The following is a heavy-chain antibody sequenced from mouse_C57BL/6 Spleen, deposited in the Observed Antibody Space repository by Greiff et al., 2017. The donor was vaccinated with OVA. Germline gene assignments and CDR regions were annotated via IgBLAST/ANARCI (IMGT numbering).Heavy chain of an antibody. CDR1: GYAFSSSW. D-gene: IGHD2-2*01. Sequence: QVQLQQSGPELVKPGASVKISCKASGYAFSSSWMNWVKQRPGKGLEWIGRIYPGDGDTNYNGKFKGQATLTADKSSSTAYMQLSSLTSEDSAVCFCARRGLQEYYFDYWGQGTTLTVSS. CDR3: ARRGLQEYYFDY. J-gene: IGHJ2*01. V-gene: IGHV1-82*01. CDR2: IYPGDGDT.